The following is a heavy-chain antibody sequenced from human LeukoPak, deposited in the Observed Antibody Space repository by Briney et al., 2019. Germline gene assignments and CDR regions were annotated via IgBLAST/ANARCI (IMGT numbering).Heavy chain of an antibody. CDR3: ATWSGSYDPLSAFDI. V-gene: IGHV3-30*03. CDR1: GFTFSSYG. D-gene: IGHD1-26*01. Sequence: PGGSLRLSCAASGFTFSSYGMHWVRQAPGKGLEWVAVILYDGSNKYYADSVKGRFTISRDNSKNTLYLQMNSLRAEDTAVYYCATWSGSYDPLSAFDIWGQGTMVTVSS. CDR2: ILYDGSNK. J-gene: IGHJ3*02.